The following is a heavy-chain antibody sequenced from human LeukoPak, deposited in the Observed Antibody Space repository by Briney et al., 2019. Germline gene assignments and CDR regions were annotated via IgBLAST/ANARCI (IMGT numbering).Heavy chain of an antibody. CDR3: ARQKRTFDY. CDR2: ISNNGYST. CDR1: GFNLSDYY. V-gene: IGHV3-11*01. J-gene: IGHJ4*02. Sequence: PGGSLRLSSAASGFNLSDYYMTWIRQAPGKGLEWLSYISNNGYSTYYRDSVKGRFTISRDNAKNSLYLEMNSLTVEDTAVYYCARQKRTFDYWGRGTLVTVS.